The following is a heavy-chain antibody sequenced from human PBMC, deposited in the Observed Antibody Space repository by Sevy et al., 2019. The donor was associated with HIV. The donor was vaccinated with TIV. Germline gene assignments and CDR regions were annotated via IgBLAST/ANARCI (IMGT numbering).Heavy chain of an antibody. CDR1: GFTFSSYE. CDR2: ISSSGTTI. CDR3: ARVDANYDKGFDP. Sequence: GGSLRLSCEASGFTFSSYEMNWVRQAPGKGMEWVSYISSSGTTIKYADSVKGRITISRDKAKNSMYMQMNSLRAEDTTVYYCARVDANYDKGFDPWGQGTLVTVSS. J-gene: IGHJ5*02. V-gene: IGHV3-48*03. D-gene: IGHD3-22*01.